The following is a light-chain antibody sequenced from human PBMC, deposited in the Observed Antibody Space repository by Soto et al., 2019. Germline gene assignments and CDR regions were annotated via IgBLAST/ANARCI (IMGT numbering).Light chain of an antibody. V-gene: IGLV1-40*01. CDR1: RSNIGSNYD. CDR2: GNS. CDR3: QSYDSSLSGVV. Sequence: QSVLTQPPSVSGAPGQRVTISCTGSRSNIGSNYDIHWYQQLPGTAPKLLIYGNSNRPSGVPDRFSGSKSGTSASLAITGLQAEDEADYFCQSYDSSLSGVVFGGGTKVTAL. J-gene: IGLJ2*01.